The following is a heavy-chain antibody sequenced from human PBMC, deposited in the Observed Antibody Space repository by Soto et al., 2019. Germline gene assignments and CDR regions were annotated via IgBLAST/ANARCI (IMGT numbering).Heavy chain of an antibody. CDR3: AKDNEQVRPVAILGASFDI. V-gene: IGHV3-9*01. Sequence: EGQLVESGGGLVQPGRSLRLSCVASGFTFNDYAMQWVRQAPGKGLEGISGISWNSGSVDYANSVKGRFSISRDNARNSLHLQMNSLRPEDTAFYYCAKDNEQVRPVAILGASFDIWGQGTLVTVSS. CDR1: GFTFNDYA. J-gene: IGHJ3*02. D-gene: IGHD2-2*01. CDR2: ISWNSGSV.